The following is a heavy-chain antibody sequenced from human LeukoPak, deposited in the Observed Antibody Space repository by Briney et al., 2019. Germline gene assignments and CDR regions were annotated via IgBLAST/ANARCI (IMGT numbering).Heavy chain of an antibody. D-gene: IGHD3-9*01. CDR2: ISGSGGST. CDR3: AKVLHYDILTGYYSY. V-gene: IGHV3-23*01. CDR1: GFTFSSYE. Sequence: GGSLRLSCAASGFTFSSYEMNWVRQAPGKGLEWVSAISGSGGSTYYADSVKGRFTISRDNSKNTLYLQMNSLRAEDTAVYYCAKVLHYDILTGYYSYWGQGTLVTVSS. J-gene: IGHJ4*02.